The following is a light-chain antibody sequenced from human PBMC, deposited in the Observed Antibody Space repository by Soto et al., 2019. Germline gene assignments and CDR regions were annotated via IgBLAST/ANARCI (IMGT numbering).Light chain of an antibody. CDR2: DAS. Sequence: EIVLTQSPATLSLSPGERXTLSCRASQSVSSYLAWYQQKPGQAPRLLVYDASSRATGIPARFSGSGSGTDYTLTITSLEPEDFAVYYCQQRSSWPSTFGGGTKVEI. V-gene: IGKV3-11*01. CDR3: QQRSSWPST. J-gene: IGKJ4*01. CDR1: QSVSSY.